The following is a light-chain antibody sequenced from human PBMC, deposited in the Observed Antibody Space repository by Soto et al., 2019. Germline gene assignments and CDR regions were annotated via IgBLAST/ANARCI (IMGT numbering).Light chain of an antibody. Sequence: DIQMPQSPSSVSASVGDRVTITSRASQGLRSWLVWYQQKAGKAPKLLIYAASSLQSGVPSRFSGSRSVTDFTLAISSLQPEDLATDYGQQDNCFPYSFGQGTKLEIK. CDR3: QQDNCFPYS. V-gene: IGKV1-12*01. J-gene: IGKJ2*01. CDR1: QGLRSW. CDR2: AAS.